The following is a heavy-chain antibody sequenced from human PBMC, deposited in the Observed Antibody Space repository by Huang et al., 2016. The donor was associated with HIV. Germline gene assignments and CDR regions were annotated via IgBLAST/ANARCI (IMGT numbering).Heavy chain of an antibody. CDR3: AKDSDYNWHHCDY. Sequence: YAMSWVRQAPGKGLEWVSTISGSGLTTYYADSVKCRFTISRDNSKNTRYLQINSLRAEDTAVYYCAKDSDYNWHHCDYWGQGNLVSVSS. V-gene: IGHV3-23*01. D-gene: IGHD1-1*01. J-gene: IGHJ4*02. CDR2: ISGSGLTT. CDR1: YA.